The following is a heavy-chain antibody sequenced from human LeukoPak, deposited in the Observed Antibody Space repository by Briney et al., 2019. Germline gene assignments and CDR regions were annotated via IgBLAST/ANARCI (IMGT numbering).Heavy chain of an antibody. V-gene: IGHV4-4*07. Sequence: PSETLSLTCTVSGGSISSYYWSWIRQPAGKGLEWIGRIYTSGSTIYNPSLKSRVTISVDKSKNQFSLKLSSVTAADTAVYYCARAGYSGYVQFDPWGQGTLVTVSS. D-gene: IGHD5-12*01. CDR1: GGSISSYY. J-gene: IGHJ5*02. CDR2: IYTSGST. CDR3: ARAGYSGYVQFDP.